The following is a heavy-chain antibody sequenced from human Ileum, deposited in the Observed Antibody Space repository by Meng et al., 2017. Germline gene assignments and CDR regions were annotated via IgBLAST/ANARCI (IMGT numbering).Heavy chain of an antibody. CDR3: ARSSTSPASYFFDY. CDR1: GGSVSSGSYY. J-gene: IGHJ4*02. Sequence: QGQLQESGPGLVRPSETPSPACTVSGGSVSSGSYYWSWIRQPPGKGLEWIGHIYYSGSTNYNPSLKSRVTISVDMSKNQFSLKLNSVTAADTAIYFCARSSTSPASYFFDYWGQGTLVTVSS. D-gene: IGHD6-6*01. V-gene: IGHV4-61*01. CDR2: IYYSGST.